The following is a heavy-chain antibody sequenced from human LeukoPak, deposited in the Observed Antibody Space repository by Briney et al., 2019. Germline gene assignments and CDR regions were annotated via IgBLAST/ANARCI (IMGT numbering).Heavy chain of an antibody. J-gene: IGHJ5*02. Sequence: ASVKVSCKASGYTFTSYGLIWVRQAPGQGGEWMGWISTYSAKTNYAQKLQGRSTLTTNTSTSTAYMEMRILRSDETAIYYCARDLGSTWRSTWCATWGPGTLVTVSS. V-gene: IGHV1-18*01. D-gene: IGHD1-26*01. CDR2: ISTYSAKT. CDR3: ARDLGSTWRSTWCAT. CDR1: GYTFTSYG.